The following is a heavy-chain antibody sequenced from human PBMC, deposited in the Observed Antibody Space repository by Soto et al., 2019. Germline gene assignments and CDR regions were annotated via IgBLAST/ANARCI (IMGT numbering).Heavy chain of an antibody. CDR1: GYTYFSYG. CDR3: ARDAIAGAGAFDY. J-gene: IGHJ4*02. CDR2: ISAFNAKT. D-gene: IGHD6-19*01. Sequence: VQLVQSGAEVKQPGASVKVSCTASGYTYFSYGISWVRQAPGQGLEWLGWISAFNAKTNYAPKFQARVTLTTDASTSTAYMELRGLRSDDTAVYFCARDAIAGAGAFDYWGQGALVIVSS. V-gene: IGHV1-18*04.